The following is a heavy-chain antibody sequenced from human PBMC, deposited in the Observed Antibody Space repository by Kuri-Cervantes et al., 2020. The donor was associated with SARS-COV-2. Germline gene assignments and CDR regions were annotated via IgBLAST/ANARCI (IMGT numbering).Heavy chain of an antibody. D-gene: IGHD1-26*01. V-gene: IGHV3-7*01. J-gene: IGHJ4*02. Sequence: GESLKISCAASGFTFSSYWMSWVRQAPGKGLEWVANIKQDGSEKYYVDSVRGRFTISRDNAKNSLYLQMNSLRAEDTAVYYCARAEWGLIDYWGQGTLVTVSS. CDR3: ARAEWGLIDY. CDR1: GFTFSSYW. CDR2: IKQDGSEK.